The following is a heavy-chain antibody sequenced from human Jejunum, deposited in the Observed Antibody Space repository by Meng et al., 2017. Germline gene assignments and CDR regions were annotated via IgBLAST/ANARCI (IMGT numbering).Heavy chain of an antibody. CDR3: ARWPHYYSWSGLDF. D-gene: IGHD3-3*01. CDR2: TSYSGST. J-gene: IGHJ4*02. Sequence: QVQLQESGPGRVKPSQTLSLPCRCSGDSSSRSDYYWSWIRQPPGKGLEWIGYTSYSGSTYFNPSLKSRVTISVDGSKNQFSLKLTSVTAADTAVYHCARWPHYYSWSGLDFWGQGALVTVSS. CDR1: GDSSSRSDYY. V-gene: IGHV4-30-4*01.